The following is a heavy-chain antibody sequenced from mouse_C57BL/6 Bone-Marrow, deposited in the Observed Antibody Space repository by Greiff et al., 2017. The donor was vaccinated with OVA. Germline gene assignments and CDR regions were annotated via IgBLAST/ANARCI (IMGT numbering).Heavy chain of an antibody. Sequence: VMLVESGPELVKPGASVKLSCKASGYTFTSYDINWVKQRPGQGLEWIGWIYPRDGSTKYNEKFKGKATLTVDTSSSTAYMELHSLPSDDSAVDFCAMRGLLLRLDYWGQGTTLTVSS. J-gene: IGHJ2*01. D-gene: IGHD1-1*01. V-gene: IGHV1-85*01. CDR1: GYTFTSYD. CDR2: IYPRDGST. CDR3: AMRGLLLRLDY.